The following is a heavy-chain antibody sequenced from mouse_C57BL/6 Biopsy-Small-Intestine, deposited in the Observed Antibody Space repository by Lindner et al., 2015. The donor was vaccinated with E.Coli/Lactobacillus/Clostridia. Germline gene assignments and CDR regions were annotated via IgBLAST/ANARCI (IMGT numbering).Heavy chain of an antibody. D-gene: IGHD2-4*01. V-gene: IGHV1-31*01. CDR1: GYSFTGYY. Sequence: VQLQESGPELVKPGASVKISCKASGYSFTGYYMHWVKQSHGNILDWIGYIYPYNGVSSYNQKFKGKATLTVDKSSSTAYMELRGLTSEDSAVYYCARGYDYDPYAMDYWGQGTSVTVSS. J-gene: IGHJ4*01. CDR3: ARGYDYDPYAMDY. CDR2: IYPYNGVS.